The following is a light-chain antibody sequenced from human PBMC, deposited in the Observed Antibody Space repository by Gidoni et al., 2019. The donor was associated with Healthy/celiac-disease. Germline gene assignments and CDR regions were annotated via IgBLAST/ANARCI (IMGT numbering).Light chain of an antibody. Sequence: DIVLTQSPATLSLSPGESATLSCRASQSVSSYLAWYQQKPGQAPRLLIYDASNRATGIPARFSGSGSGTDFTLTISSLEPEDFAVYYCQQRSNWVYTFGQGTKLEIK. CDR3: QQRSNWVYT. CDR1: QSVSSY. J-gene: IGKJ2*01. CDR2: DAS. V-gene: IGKV3-11*01.